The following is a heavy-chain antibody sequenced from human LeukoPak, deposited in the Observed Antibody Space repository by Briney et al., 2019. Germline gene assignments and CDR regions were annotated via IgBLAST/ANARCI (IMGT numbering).Heavy chain of an antibody. Sequence: ASVKVSCKASGYTFTGYYMHWVRQAPGQGLEWMGWINPNSGGTNYAQKFQGRVTMTRDTSISTAYMELSRLRSDDTAVYYCARGIQLWSRGWFDPWGQGTLVTVPS. V-gene: IGHV1-2*02. CDR2: INPNSGGT. CDR1: GYTFTGYY. J-gene: IGHJ5*02. CDR3: ARGIQLWSRGWFDP. D-gene: IGHD5-18*01.